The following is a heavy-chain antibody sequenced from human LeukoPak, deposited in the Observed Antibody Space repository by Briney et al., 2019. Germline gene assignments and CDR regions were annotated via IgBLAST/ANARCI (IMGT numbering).Heavy chain of an antibody. CDR3: ARGFGFWSGYYRHFDY. Sequence: PGGSLRLSCAASGFTFSSYSMNWVRQAPGKGLEWVSYISSSSSTIYYADSVKGRFTISRDNAKNSLYLQMNSLRAEDTAVYYCARGFGFWSGYYRHFDYWGQGTLVTVSS. J-gene: IGHJ4*02. D-gene: IGHD3-3*01. CDR1: GFTFSSYS. V-gene: IGHV3-48*01. CDR2: ISSSSSTI.